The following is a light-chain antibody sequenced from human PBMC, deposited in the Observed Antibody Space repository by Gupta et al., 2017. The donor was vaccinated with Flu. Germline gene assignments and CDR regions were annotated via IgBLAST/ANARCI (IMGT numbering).Light chain of an antibody. CDR2: AAS. Sequence: DLQMTQSPSSLSASVGDRVTITCQASQTISRHLNWYQQKPGEAPKLLIYAASNLQSGVPPRFSGSGSGTDFTLTISSLQPEDFASYYCQQTYSTPGFGGGTKVEIK. V-gene: IGKV1-39*01. CDR3: QQTYSTPG. J-gene: IGKJ4*01. CDR1: QTISRH.